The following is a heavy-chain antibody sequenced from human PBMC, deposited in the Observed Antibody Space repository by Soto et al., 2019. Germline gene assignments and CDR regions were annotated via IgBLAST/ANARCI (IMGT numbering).Heavy chain of an antibody. J-gene: IGHJ4*02. Sequence: PGGSLRLSCAASGFTFSSYAMSWVRQAPGKGLEWVSAISGSGGSTYYADSVKGRFTISRDNSKNTLYLQMNSLRAEDTAVYYCAKDTPPYCGGDCYSGEGYWGQGTLVTVSS. V-gene: IGHV3-23*01. D-gene: IGHD2-21*02. CDR3: AKDTPPYCGGDCYSGEGY. CDR2: ISGSGGST. CDR1: GFTFSSYA.